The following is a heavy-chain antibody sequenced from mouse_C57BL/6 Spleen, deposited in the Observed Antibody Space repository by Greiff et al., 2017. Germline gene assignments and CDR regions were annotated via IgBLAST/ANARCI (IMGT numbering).Heavy chain of an antibody. J-gene: IGHJ4*01. CDR2: IYPGSGST. V-gene: IGHV1-55*01. Sequence: VQLQQPGAELVKPGASVKMSCKASGYTFTSYWITWVKQRPGQGLEWIGDIYPGSGSTNYNEKFKSKATLTVDTSSSTAYMQLSSLTSEDSAVYYCARYGYYGSQGATDYWGQGTSVTVSS. CDR1: GYTFTSYW. CDR3: ARYGYYGSQGATDY. D-gene: IGHD1-1*01.